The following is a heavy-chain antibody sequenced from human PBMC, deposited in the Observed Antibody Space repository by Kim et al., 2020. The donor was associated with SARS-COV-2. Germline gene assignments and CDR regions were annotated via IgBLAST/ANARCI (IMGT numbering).Heavy chain of an antibody. V-gene: IGHV3-23*01. D-gene: IGHD6-13*01. CDR1: GFTFSTYA. J-gene: IGHJ5*02. CDR3: AKGMAPIAAAGTSWFDP. Sequence: GGSLRLSCAAFGFTFSTYAMSWVRQAPGKGLEWVSAISGSGGSTYYADSVKGRFTISRDISKNTLYLQMYSLRAEDTAVYYCAKGMAPIAAAGTSWFDPWGQGTPVTVSS. CDR2: ISGSGGST.